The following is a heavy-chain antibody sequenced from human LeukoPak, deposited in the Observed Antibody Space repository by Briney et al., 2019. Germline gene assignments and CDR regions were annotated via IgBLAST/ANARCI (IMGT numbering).Heavy chain of an antibody. D-gene: IGHD3-9*01. CDR3: ARYYDILTGYKRYYFDY. CDR2: IIPIFGTA. CDR1: GGTFSSYA. V-gene: IGHV1-69*06. J-gene: IGHJ4*02. Sequence: GASVKVSCKASGGTFSSYAISWVRQAPGQGLEWMGGIIPIFGTANYAQKFQGRVTITADKSTSTAYMELSSLRSEDTAVYYCARYYDILTGYKRYYFDYWGQGTLVAVSS.